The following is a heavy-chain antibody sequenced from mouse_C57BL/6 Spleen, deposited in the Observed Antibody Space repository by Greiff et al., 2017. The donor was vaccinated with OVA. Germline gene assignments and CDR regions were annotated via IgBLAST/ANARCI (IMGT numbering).Heavy chain of an antibody. V-gene: IGHV2-6-1*01. CDR1: GFSLTSYG. D-gene: IGHD2-1*01. J-gene: IGHJ4*01. Sequence: QVQLQQSGPGLVAPSQSLSITCTVSGFSLTSYGVHWVRQPPGKGLEWLVVIWSDGSTTYNSALKSRLSISKDNSKSQVFLKMNSLQTDDTAMYYCARHRGDLLRSMDYWGQGTSVTVSS. CDR3: ARHRGDLLRSMDY. CDR2: IWSDGST.